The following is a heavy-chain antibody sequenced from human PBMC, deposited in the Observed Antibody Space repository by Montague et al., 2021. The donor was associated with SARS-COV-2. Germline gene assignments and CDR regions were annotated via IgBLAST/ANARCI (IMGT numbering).Heavy chain of an antibody. CDR2: TNYRSKWTS. J-gene: IGHJ4*02. CDR3: VRDTGSAQAGFDA. Sequence: CAISGDSVWSNTAAWNWIRQSPSGGLEWLGRTNYRSKWTSDYATSVEGRISIDPDTSKNQLFLHLRSVTPEDTGVYYCVRDTGSAQAGFDAWGQGTLVTVSS. V-gene: IGHV6-1*01. D-gene: IGHD4-17*01. CDR1: GDSVWSNTAA.